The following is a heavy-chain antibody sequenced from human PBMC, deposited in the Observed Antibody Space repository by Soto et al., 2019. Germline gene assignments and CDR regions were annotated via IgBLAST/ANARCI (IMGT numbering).Heavy chain of an antibody. J-gene: IGHJ5*02. CDR2: IIAYNGDT. D-gene: IGHD2-21*02. V-gene: IGHV1-18*01. CDR1: GYTFTSYG. Sequence: QVQLVQSGAEVKKPGASVKVSCKASGYTFTSYGISWVRQAPGQGLEWMGWIIAYNGDTNYAQKLRGRVTMTTDTPTSTAYMELRSLRSDDTAVYYCASDSMGTGLDPWGQGTLVTVSS. CDR3: ASDSMGTGLDP.